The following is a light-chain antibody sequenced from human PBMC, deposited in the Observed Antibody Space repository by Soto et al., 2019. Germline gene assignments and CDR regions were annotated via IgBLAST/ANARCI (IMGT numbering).Light chain of an antibody. Sequence: EIVLTQSPGTLSLSPGERATLSCRASQSVTSSYLAWYQQRLGQAPGLLIYGASSRATGIPGWFSGSGSGTDFTLTISRLESEDFAVYYCQQYGSSPPTFGQGTKVEIK. CDR3: QQYGSSPPT. V-gene: IGKV3-20*01. CDR2: GAS. CDR1: QSVTSSY. J-gene: IGKJ1*01.